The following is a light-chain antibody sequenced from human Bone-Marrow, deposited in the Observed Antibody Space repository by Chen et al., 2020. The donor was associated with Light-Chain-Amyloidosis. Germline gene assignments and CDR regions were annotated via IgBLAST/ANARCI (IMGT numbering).Light chain of an antibody. CDR3: QQRSNWPPVT. CDR2: DAS. J-gene: IGKJ5*01. CDR1: QTVSSY. V-gene: IGKV3-11*01. Sequence: EIVLTQSPATLSLSPGERATLSCRASQTVSSYLAWYQQKPGQAPRLLIYDASNRATGIPARCSGSESGTDFTLTSSSLEPEDFAVYYCQQRSNWPPVTFGQGTRLEIK.